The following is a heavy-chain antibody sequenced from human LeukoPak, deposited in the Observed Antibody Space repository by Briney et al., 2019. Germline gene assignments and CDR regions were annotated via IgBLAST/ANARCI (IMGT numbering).Heavy chain of an antibody. CDR2: ISYDGSNK. Sequence: GRSLRLSCAVSGCTFSSYAMHWVRQAPGKGLEWVAVISYDGSNKYYADSVKGRFTISRDNSKNTLYLQMNSLRAEDTAVYYCARGESGWAHFDYWGQGTLVTVSS. V-gene: IGHV3-30-3*01. D-gene: IGHD6-19*01. J-gene: IGHJ4*02. CDR3: ARGESGWAHFDY. CDR1: GCTFSSYA.